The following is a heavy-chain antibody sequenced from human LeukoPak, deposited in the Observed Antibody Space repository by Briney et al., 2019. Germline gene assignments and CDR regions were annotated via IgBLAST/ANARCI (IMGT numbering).Heavy chain of an antibody. CDR1: GFTFSSIW. CDR3: TRPSNSYGSDY. J-gene: IGHJ4*02. V-gene: IGHV3-73*01. Sequence: RGSLRLSRAASGFTFSSIWMSWVRQASGKGLEWVGRIRSKANSYATAYAASVKGRFTISRDDSKNTAYLQMNSLKTEDTAVYYCTRPSNSYGSDYWGQGTLVTVSS. D-gene: IGHD5-18*01. CDR2: IRSKANSYAT.